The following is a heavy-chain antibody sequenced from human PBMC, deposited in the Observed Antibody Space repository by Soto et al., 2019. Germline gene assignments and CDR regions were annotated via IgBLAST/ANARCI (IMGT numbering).Heavy chain of an antibody. CDR2: FNPSGGST. J-gene: IGHJ4*02. CDR3: AGDGPSGSYNLDY. D-gene: IGHD1-26*01. CDR1: GYTFTSYY. V-gene: IGHV1-46*01. Sequence: QVQLVQSGPEVKKPGASVKVSCKASGYTFTSYYMHWVRQAPGQGPEWMGIFNPSGGSTTYAQKFQGRVTMTGDTTKSTVYMELSSLRSEDTAVYYCAGDGPSGSYNLDYWGQGTLVTVSS.